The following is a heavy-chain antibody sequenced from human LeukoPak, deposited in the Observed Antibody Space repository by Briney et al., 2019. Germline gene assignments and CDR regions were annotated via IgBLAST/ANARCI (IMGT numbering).Heavy chain of an antibody. V-gene: IGHV4-39*02. D-gene: IGHD3-9*01. Sequence: SETLSLTCTVSGGSISGSRYYWGWIRQPPGKGLEWIGSIYYSGSTYNKPSLKSRVTLSLDTSKNHFYLKLSSVTAADTAVYYCARGSYDILTGYSTLGEYWGQGTLVTVSS. CDR1: GGSISGSRYY. CDR2: IYYSGST. J-gene: IGHJ4*02. CDR3: ARGSYDILTGYSTLGEY.